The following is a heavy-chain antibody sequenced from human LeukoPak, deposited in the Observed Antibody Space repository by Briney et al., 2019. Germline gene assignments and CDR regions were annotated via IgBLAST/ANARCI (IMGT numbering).Heavy chain of an antibody. J-gene: IGHJ4*02. D-gene: IGHD5-12*01. Sequence: ASVKVSCKASGNILTTYALNWVRQAPGQGLEWMGWINTNTGDPTYAQGFTGRFVFSLDTSVNTAYLQISSLKAEDTAVYYCARDQDRGYDFSFDYWGQGSLVTVSS. CDR3: ARDQDRGYDFSFDY. CDR2: INTNTGDP. CDR1: GNILTTYA. V-gene: IGHV7-4-1*02.